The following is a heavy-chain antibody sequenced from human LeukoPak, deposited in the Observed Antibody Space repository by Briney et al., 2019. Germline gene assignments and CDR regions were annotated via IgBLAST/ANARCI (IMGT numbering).Heavy chain of an antibody. CDR3: AKGYCTGTSCYTGLDY. J-gene: IGHJ4*02. V-gene: IGHV3-30*18. CDR1: GFTFSSYG. Sequence: GGSLRLSCAASGFTFSSYGMHWVRQAPGKGLEWVAVISYDGSNKYYADSVKGRFTISRDNSKNTLYLQMNSLSAEDTALYFCAKGYCTGTSCYTGLDYWGQGTLVTVSS. D-gene: IGHD2-2*02. CDR2: ISYDGSNK.